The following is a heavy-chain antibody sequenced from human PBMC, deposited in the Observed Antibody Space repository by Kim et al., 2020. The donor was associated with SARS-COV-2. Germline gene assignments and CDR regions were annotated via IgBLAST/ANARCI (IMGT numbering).Heavy chain of an antibody. J-gene: IGHJ5*02. CDR1: GGTFSSYA. CDR2: IIPIFGTA. V-gene: IGHV1-69*06. Sequence: SVKVSCKASGGTFSSYAISWVRQAPGQGLEWMGGIIPIFGTANYAQKFQGRVTITADKSTSTAYMELSSLRSEDTAVYYCARANVLWFGERLSKYNWFDPWGQGTLVTVSS. D-gene: IGHD3-10*01. CDR3: ARANVLWFGERLSKYNWFDP.